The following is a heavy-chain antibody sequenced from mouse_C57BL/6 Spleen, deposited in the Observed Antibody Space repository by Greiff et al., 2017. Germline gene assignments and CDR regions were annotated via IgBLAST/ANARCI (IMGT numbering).Heavy chain of an antibody. CDR2: INYDGSST. D-gene: IGHD1-1*01. V-gene: IGHV5-16*01. J-gene: IGHJ4*01. Sequence: EVHLVESEGGLVQPGSSMKLSCTASGFTFSDYYMAWVRQVPEKGLEWVANINYDGSSTYYLDSLKSRFIISRDNAKNILYLQMSSLKSEDTATYYCAREDYYGSPHYYAMDYWGQGTSVTVSS. CDR1: GFTFSDYY. CDR3: AREDYYGSPHYYAMDY.